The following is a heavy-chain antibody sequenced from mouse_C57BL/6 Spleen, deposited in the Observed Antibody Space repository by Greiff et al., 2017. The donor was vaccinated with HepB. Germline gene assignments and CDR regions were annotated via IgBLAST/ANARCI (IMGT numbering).Heavy chain of an antibody. J-gene: IGHJ3*01. V-gene: IGHV6-3*01. CDR1: GFTFSNYW. CDR3: TEGPFAY. Sequence: EVQLQQSGGGLVQPGGSMKLSCVASGFTFSNYWMNWVRQSPEKGLEWVAQIRLKSDNYATHYAESVKGRFTISRDDSKSSVYLQMNNLRAEDTGIYYCTEGPFAYWGQGTLVTVSA. CDR2: IRLKSDNYAT.